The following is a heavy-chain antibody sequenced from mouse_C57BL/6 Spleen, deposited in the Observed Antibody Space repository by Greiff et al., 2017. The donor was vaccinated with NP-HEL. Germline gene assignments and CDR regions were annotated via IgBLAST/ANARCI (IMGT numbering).Heavy chain of an antibody. D-gene: IGHD2-4*01. V-gene: IGHV5-4*01. CDR1: GFTFSSYA. CDR3: ARDREYDYGFAY. Sequence: EVKLVESGGGLVKPGGSLKLSCAASGFTFSSYAMSWVRQTPEKRLEWVATISDGGSYTYYPDNVKGRFTISRDNAKNNLYLQMSHLKSEDTAMYYCARDREYDYGFAYWGQGTLVTVSA. J-gene: IGHJ3*01. CDR2: ISDGGSYT.